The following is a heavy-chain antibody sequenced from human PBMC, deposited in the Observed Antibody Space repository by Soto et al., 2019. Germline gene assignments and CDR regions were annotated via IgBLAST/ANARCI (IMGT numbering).Heavy chain of an antibody. J-gene: IGHJ4*02. CDR3: AKGRTSVGIHYYFDY. CDR2: ISGSGGTT. D-gene: IGHD5-18*01. CDR1: GFTFSSYA. Sequence: EVQLLESGGGLVQPGGSLRLPCAASGFTFSSYAMSWVRQAPGKGLEWVSAISGSGGTTYYADSVKGRFSISRDNSKNTLYHQMNSLRAEDTAVYYCAKGRTSVGIHYYFDYWGQGTLVTVSS. V-gene: IGHV3-23*01.